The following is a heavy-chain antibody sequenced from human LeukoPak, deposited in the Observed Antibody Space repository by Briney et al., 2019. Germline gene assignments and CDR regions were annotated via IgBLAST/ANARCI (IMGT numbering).Heavy chain of an antibody. V-gene: IGHV1-3*01. CDR1: GYTFTSYA. D-gene: IGHD7-27*01. Sequence: ASVKVSCKASGYTFTSYAMHWVRQAPGQRLEWMGWINAGNGNTKYSQKFQGRVTITRDTPASTAYMELSSLRSEDTAVYYCARGGGWGLKDYWGQGTQVTVSS. CDR2: INAGNGNT. CDR3: ARGGGWGLKDY. J-gene: IGHJ4*02.